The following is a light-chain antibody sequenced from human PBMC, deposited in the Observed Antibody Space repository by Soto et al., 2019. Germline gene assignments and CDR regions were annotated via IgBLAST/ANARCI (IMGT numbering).Light chain of an antibody. V-gene: IGLV2-14*01. CDR2: EVR. CDR3: SSYTTTTYVL. J-gene: IGLJ2*01. CDR1: NNDVGDYDF. Sequence: QSALTQPASVSGSPGQSITISCTGTNNDVGDYDFVSWYQHHPGKAPKLLIYEVRYRPSGISSRFSGSKSGSTASLTISGLQAEDEADYYCSSYTTTTYVLFGGGTEVTVL.